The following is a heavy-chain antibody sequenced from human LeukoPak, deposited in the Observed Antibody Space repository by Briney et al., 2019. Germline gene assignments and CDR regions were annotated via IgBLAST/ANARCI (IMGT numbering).Heavy chain of an antibody. D-gene: IGHD3-10*01. J-gene: IGHJ4*02. Sequence: GGSLRLSCAASGFTLSSYAMHWVRQAPGKGLEWVAVISHDGSNKYYADSVKGRFTISRDNSKNTLYLQMNSLRAEDTAVYYCARGTTMVRGVMDYWGQGTLVTVSS. CDR2: ISHDGSNK. CDR1: GFTLSSYA. V-gene: IGHV3-30*04. CDR3: ARGTTMVRGVMDY.